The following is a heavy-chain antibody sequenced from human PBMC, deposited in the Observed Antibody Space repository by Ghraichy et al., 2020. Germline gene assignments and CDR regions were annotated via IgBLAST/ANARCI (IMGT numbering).Heavy chain of an antibody. Sequence: SETLSLTCAISGGSISSGGYSWSWIRQPPGKGLEWIGYIYQSGSTYYNPSLKSRVTISVDRSKNQFSLKLSSVTAADTAVYYCARALVRGVIIMGFDPWGQGTLVTVSS. CDR1: GGSISSGGYS. J-gene: IGHJ5*02. D-gene: IGHD3-10*01. V-gene: IGHV4-30-2*01. CDR3: ARALVRGVIIMGFDP. CDR2: IYQSGST.